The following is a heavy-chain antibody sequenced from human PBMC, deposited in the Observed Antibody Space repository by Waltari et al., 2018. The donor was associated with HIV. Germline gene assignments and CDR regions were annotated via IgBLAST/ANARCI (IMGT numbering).Heavy chain of an antibody. CDR2: INIVGSKV. Sequence: EVQLVEPGGGLVQPGGSLRPSCAASGFTFSGYWRSWVRQAPGKWVVWVASINIVGSKVYYGASVKCRVTISRGNAKNSRSLQRNSLRAEDTATYYCARDYYAYFDYWGQGTLVTVSS. V-gene: IGHV3-7*04. CDR3: ARDYYAYFDY. J-gene: IGHJ4*02. CDR1: GFTFSGYW. D-gene: IGHD3-10*01.